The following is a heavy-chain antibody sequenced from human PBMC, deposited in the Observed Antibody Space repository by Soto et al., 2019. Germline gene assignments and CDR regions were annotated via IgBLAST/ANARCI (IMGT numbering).Heavy chain of an antibody. V-gene: IGHV3-53*01. J-gene: IGHJ6*03. CDR1: GFTVSSNY. CDR2: IYSGGST. D-gene: IGHD3-10*01. Sequence: GGSLRLSCAASGFTVSSNYMSWVRQAPGKGLEWVSVIYSGGSTYYADSVKGRFTISRDNSKTTLYLQMNSLRAEDTAVYYCARDLYGSGSYYYYYYMDVWGKGTTVTVSS. CDR3: ARDLYGSGSYYYYYYMDV.